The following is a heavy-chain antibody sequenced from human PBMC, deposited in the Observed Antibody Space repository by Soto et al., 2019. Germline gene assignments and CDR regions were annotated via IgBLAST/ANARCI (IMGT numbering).Heavy chain of an antibody. D-gene: IGHD6-19*01. Sequence: EVQLVESGGGLVQPGRSLRLSCAASGFTFDDYAMLWVRQAPGKGLEWVSGISWNSGSIGYADSVKGRFTISRDNAKNSLYLQMNSLRAEDTALYYCAKDNIAVAGTGDAFDIWGQGTMVTVSS. CDR1: GFTFDDYA. J-gene: IGHJ3*02. V-gene: IGHV3-9*01. CDR3: AKDNIAVAGTGDAFDI. CDR2: ISWNSGSI.